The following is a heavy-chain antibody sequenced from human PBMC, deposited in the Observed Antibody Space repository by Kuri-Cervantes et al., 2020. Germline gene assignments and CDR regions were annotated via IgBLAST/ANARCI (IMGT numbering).Heavy chain of an antibody. CDR1: GFIFTDFW. Sequence: SLKISCSASGFIFTDFWMSWIRQAPGKGLEWVSYISSSGSTIYYADSVKGRFTISRDNAKNSLYLQMNSLRAEDTAVYYCTTYPMENCGGDCYSGGYFDYWGQGTLVTVSS. V-gene: IGHV3-11*01. CDR3: TTYPMENCGGDCYSGGYFDY. D-gene: IGHD2-21*02. J-gene: IGHJ4*02. CDR2: ISSSGSTI.